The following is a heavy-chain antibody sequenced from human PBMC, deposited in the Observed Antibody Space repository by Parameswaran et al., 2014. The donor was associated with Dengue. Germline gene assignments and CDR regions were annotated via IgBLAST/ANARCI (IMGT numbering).Heavy chain of an antibody. CDR2: IYYSGST. J-gene: IGHJ4*02. D-gene: IGHD3-22*01. V-gene: IGHV4-39*01. CDR3: ARHQDSSGYPIDY. Sequence: WIRQPPGKGLEWIGSIYYSGSTYYNPSLKSRVTISVDTSKNQFSLKLSSVTAADTAVYYCARHQDSSGYPIDYWGQGTLVTVSS.